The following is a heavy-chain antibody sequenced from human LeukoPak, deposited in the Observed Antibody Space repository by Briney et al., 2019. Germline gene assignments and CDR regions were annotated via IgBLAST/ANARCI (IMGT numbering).Heavy chain of an antibody. CDR3: AKERRDGYPDLDY. J-gene: IGHJ4*02. D-gene: IGHD6-25*01. V-gene: IGHV3-23*01. CDR1: GFTFSSYT. Sequence: GGSLRLSCAASGFTFSSYTMGWVRQAPGMGLEWVSEINDSGGNTYYARSAKGRFTISRDNSKNTVYLQMNSLRAEDTAVYYCAKERRDGYPDLDYWGQGTLVTVST. CDR2: INDSGGNT.